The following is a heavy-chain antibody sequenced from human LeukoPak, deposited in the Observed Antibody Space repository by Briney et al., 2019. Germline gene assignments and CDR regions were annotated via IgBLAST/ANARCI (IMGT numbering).Heavy chain of an antibody. V-gene: IGHV3-7*01. CDR3: ARGLYGGNYFDY. J-gene: IGHJ4*02. CDR2: IKQDGSEK. Sequence: PGGSLRLSCAASGFTFSSYWMSWVRQAPGKGLEWVANIKQDGSEKYYVDSVKGRFTISRDNAKHSLYLQMNRLRAEDTGVYFCARGLYGGNYFDYGGQGTLVTVSS. D-gene: IGHD4-23*01. CDR1: GFTFSSYW.